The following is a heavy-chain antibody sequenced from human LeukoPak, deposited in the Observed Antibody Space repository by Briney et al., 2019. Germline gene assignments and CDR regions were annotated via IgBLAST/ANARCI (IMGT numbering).Heavy chain of an antibody. CDR3: TRGGVIAAAGLPLDV. J-gene: IGHJ6*02. CDR2: IRSKAYGGTT. Sequence: GGSLRLSCTASGFTFGDYAMSWFRQAPGKGLEWVGFIRSKAYGGTTEYAASVKGRFTISRDDSKSIAYLQMNSLKTEDTAVYYCTRGGVIAAAGLPLDVWGQGTTVTVSS. CDR1: GFTFGDYA. V-gene: IGHV3-49*03. D-gene: IGHD6-13*01.